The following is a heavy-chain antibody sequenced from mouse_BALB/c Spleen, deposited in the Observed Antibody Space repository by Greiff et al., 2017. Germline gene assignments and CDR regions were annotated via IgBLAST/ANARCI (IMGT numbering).Heavy chain of an antibody. D-gene: IGHD2-3*01. Sequence: VKLMQSGPGLAAPSQSVSITCTASGFSLTSYCVSWVRQPPGKGLEWLGVIWADGSTNYHSSLISRQSISKDNSKSQVFLKLTSLQTDDTATYSCAKLAGYYSYYFDCWGQGTTLTVSS. J-gene: IGHJ2*01. CDR1: GFSLTSYC. CDR3: AKLAGYYSYYFDC. V-gene: IGHV2-3*01. CDR2: IWADGST.